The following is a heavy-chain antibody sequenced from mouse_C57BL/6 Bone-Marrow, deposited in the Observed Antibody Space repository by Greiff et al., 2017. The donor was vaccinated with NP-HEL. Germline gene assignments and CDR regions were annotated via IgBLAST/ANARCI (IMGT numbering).Heavy chain of an antibody. J-gene: IGHJ2*01. D-gene: IGHD4-1*01. Sequence: EVKLVESGGGLVKPGGSLKLSCAASGFTFSDYGMHWVRQAPEKGLEWVAYISSGSSTIYYADTVKGRFTISRDNAKNTRFLQMTSLRSEDTAMYYCARLTGTNFDYWGQGTTLTVSS. CDR3: ARLTGTNFDY. CDR2: ISSGSSTI. CDR1: GFTFSDYG. V-gene: IGHV5-17*01.